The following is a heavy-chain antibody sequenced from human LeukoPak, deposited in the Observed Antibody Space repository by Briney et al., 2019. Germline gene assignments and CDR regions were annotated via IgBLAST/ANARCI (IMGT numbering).Heavy chain of an antibody. CDR1: GFTFSDYY. Sequence: GGSLRLSCAASGFTFSDYYMAWVRQAPGKGLEWLSYISSRGDTIYYSDSVKGRFTISRDNAKNSLYLQMNTLRAGDTAVYYCGRGQHGDYRVPDYWGQGTLVTVSS. V-gene: IGHV3-11*01. D-gene: IGHD4-17*01. CDR2: ISSRGDTI. J-gene: IGHJ4*02. CDR3: GRGQHGDYRVPDY.